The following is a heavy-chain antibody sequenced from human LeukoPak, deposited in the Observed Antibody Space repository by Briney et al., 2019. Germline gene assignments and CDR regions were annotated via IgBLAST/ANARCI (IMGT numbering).Heavy chain of an antibody. CDR2: INWNGDTI. Sequence: GGSLRLSCAASGFTFDDNGMNCVRQAPGKGLEWVSGINWNGDTIGYADSVKGRFTISRDNTQNSLYLQMNSLRAEDTALYYCARRRIQWLGLDYWGLGTLVTVSS. D-gene: IGHD6-19*01. J-gene: IGHJ4*02. CDR1: GFTFDDNG. V-gene: IGHV3-20*04. CDR3: ARRRIQWLGLDY.